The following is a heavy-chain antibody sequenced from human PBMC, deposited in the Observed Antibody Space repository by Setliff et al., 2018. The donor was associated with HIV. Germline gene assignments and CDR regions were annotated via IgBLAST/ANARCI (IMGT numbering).Heavy chain of an antibody. CDR3: AREGGGIVVVTVDY. V-gene: IGHV3-48*01. CDR1: GFTFSSYN. CDR2: ISNSGSTI. J-gene: IGHJ4*02. D-gene: IGHD3-22*01. Sequence: GGSLRLSCAASGFTFSSYNMNWVRQAPGKGLEWVSYISNSGSTIYYADSVKGRFTISRDNAKRSLYLQMNSLRAEDTAVYYCAREGGGIVVVTVDYWGQGTLVTVSS.